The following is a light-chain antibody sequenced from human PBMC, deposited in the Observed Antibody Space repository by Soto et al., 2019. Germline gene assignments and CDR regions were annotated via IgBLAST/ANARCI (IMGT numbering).Light chain of an antibody. V-gene: IGKV3-20*01. CDR2: GAS. Sequence: EIVLTQSPGTLSLSPGERATLSCRASQSVSTSYLAWYQQKPGQAPRLLIYGASSRATGTPDRFSGSGSGTDFALPISRLEPEDFAVYYWQQYGSSSYTFGQGTKLEIK. J-gene: IGKJ2*01. CDR1: QSVSTSY. CDR3: QQYGSSSYT.